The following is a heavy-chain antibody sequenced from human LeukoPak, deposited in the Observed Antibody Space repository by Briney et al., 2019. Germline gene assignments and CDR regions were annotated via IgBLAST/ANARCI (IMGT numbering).Heavy chain of an antibody. Sequence: GGSLRLSCAASGFTFSSYAMHWVRQAPGKGLEWISVIYSGGSTYYADSVKGRFTISRDNSKNTLYLQMNSLRAEDTAVYYCARDGYCSSTSCYRDAFDIWGQGTMVTVSS. V-gene: IGHV3-66*01. CDR2: IYSGGST. J-gene: IGHJ3*02. CDR3: ARDGYCSSTSCYRDAFDI. D-gene: IGHD2-2*03. CDR1: GFTFSSYA.